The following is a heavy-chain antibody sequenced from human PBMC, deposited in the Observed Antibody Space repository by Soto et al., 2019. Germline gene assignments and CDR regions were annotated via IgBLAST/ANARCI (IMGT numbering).Heavy chain of an antibody. CDR2: ISAYNGNT. J-gene: IGHJ5*02. D-gene: IGHD5-18*01. CDR3: ARDRIQLWFRNWFDP. V-gene: IGHV1-18*01. Sequence: ASVKVSCKASGYTFTSYGISWVRQAPGQGLEWMGWISAYNGNTNYAQKLQGRVTMTTDTSTSTAYMELRSLRSDDTAVYYCARDRIQLWFRNWFDPWGQGTLVTVSA. CDR1: GYTFTSYG.